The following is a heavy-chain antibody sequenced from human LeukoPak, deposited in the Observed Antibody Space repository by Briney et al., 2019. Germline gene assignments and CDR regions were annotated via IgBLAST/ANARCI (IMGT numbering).Heavy chain of an antibody. CDR3: ARDPYPYDSSGYYYYYGMDV. D-gene: IGHD3-22*01. CDR2: IYYSGST. Sequence: PSQTLSLTCTVSGGSISSGGYSWSWIRQHPGQGLEWIGYIYYSGSTYYNPSLKSRVTISVDTSKNQFSLKLSSVTAADTAVYYCARDPYPYDSSGYYYYYGMDVWGQGTTVTVSS. V-gene: IGHV4-31*03. CDR1: GGSISSGGYS. J-gene: IGHJ6*02.